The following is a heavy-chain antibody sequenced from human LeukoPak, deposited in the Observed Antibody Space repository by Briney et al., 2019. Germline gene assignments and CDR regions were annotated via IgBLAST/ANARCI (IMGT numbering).Heavy chain of an antibody. J-gene: IGHJ4*02. CDR3: ARVGCSSTNCLDY. D-gene: IGHD2-2*01. CDR2: IYPSDSDT. Sequence: GESLQISCQGSGYSFSSYWIGWARQLPGKGLEWMGSIYPSDSDTRYSPSFEGQVTISADKSINNAYLQWSSLKASHTAVYYCARVGCSSTNCLDYWGQGALVTVSS. CDR1: GYSFSSYW. V-gene: IGHV5-51*01.